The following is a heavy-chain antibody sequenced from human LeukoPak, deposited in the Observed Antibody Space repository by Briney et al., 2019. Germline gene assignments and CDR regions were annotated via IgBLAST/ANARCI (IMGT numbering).Heavy chain of an antibody. V-gene: IGHV4-59*01. D-gene: IGHD3-3*01. Sequence: SETLSLTCTVSGGSISSYYWSWIRQPPGKGLEWIGYIYHSGSTNYNPSLKSRVTISVDTSKNQFSLKLSSVTAADTAVYYCARGIFGGTSARDYFDYWGQGTLVTVSS. CDR1: GGSISSYY. CDR2: IYHSGST. J-gene: IGHJ4*02. CDR3: ARGIFGGTSARDYFDY.